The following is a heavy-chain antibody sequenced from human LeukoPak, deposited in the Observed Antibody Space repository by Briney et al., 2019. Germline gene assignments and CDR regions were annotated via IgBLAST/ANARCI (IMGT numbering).Heavy chain of an antibody. J-gene: IGHJ4*02. V-gene: IGHV3-30-3*02. CDR2: ISFDGNKK. CDR1: GFTFSSYA. D-gene: IGHD2/OR15-2a*01. Sequence: GGSLRLPCEASGFTFSSYAMYWVRQAPGKGLEWVAVISFDGNKKVYADSVKGRFTISRDDPKNTVYLQMNNQRVEDTAVYYCAKWYCNTNNCYYDYWGQGTLVSVSS. CDR3: AKWYCNTNNCYYDY.